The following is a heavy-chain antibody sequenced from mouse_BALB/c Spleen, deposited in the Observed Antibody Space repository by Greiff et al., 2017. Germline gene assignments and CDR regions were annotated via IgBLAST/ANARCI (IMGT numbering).Heavy chain of an antibody. Sequence: QVQLQQPGAELVKPGASVKLSCKASGYTFTSYWMHWVKQRPGQGLEWIGEIDPSDSYTNYNQKFKGKATLTVDKSSSTAYMQLSSLTSEDSAVFYCARRGYGNYYFDYWGQGTTLTVSA. V-gene: IGHV1-69*02. D-gene: IGHD2-10*02. CDR1: GYTFTSYW. CDR3: ARRGYGNYYFDY. J-gene: IGHJ2*01. CDR2: IDPSDSYT.